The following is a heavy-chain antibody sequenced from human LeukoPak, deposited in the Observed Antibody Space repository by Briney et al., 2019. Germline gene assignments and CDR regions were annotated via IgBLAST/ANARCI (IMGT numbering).Heavy chain of an antibody. V-gene: IGHV3-7*04. J-gene: IGHJ3*02. CDR1: GCTCSNSW. CDR3: PRGSEGHTGNFDN. CDR2: IRHDGTEN. Sequence: GGSQSFCCTVSGCTCSNSWMCWVRQAPGKGLEWVANIRHDGTENFYGGSVKGRFTISRDNANNALYLQMNSLRVEDTAVYYCPRGSEGHTGNFDNWGQGTMVTVSS. D-gene: IGHD1-1*01.